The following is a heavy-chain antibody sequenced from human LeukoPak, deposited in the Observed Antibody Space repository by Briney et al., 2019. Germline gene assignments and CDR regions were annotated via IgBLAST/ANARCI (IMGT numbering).Heavy chain of an antibody. Sequence: PSETLSLTCTVSGGSISSSSYYWGWLRQPPGKGLEWIGSIYYSGSTYYNPSLKSRVTISVDTSKNQFSLKLSSVTAADTAVYYCARASGSYAPVFDYWGQGTLVTVSS. CDR1: GGSISSSSYY. CDR2: IYYSGST. V-gene: IGHV4-39*01. D-gene: IGHD1-26*01. CDR3: ARASGSYAPVFDY. J-gene: IGHJ4*02.